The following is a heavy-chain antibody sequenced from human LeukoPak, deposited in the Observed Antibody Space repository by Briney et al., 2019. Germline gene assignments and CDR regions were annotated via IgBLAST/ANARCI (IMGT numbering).Heavy chain of an antibody. J-gene: IGHJ3*02. D-gene: IGHD3-10*01. Sequence: GGSLRLSCAASGFTFSSYSMNWVRQAPGKGLEWVSSITRSNYIYYADSVKGRFTISRDNAKNSLYLQMNSLRAEDTALYYCARRFGELEPAFDTWGQGTMVTVSS. CDR3: ARRFGELEPAFDT. CDR2: ITRSNYI. V-gene: IGHV3-21*04. CDR1: GFTFSSYS.